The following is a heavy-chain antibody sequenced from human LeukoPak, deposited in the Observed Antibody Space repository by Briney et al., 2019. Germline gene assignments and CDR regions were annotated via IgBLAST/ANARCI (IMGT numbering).Heavy chain of an antibody. CDR3: ASNYDFWSGYQSRPYYYGTDV. J-gene: IGHJ6*02. D-gene: IGHD3-3*01. Sequence: ASVKVSCKASGYTFTSYYMHWVRQAPGQGLEWMGIINPSGGSTSYAQKFQGRVTMTRDTSISTAYMELSRLRSDDTAVYYCASNYDFWSGYQSRPYYYGTDVWGQGTTVTVSS. CDR1: GYTFTSYY. CDR2: INPSGGST. V-gene: IGHV1-46*01.